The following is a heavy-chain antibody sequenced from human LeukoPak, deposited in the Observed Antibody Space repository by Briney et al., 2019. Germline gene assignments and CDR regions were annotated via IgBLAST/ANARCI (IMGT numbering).Heavy chain of an antibody. D-gene: IGHD2-21*02. CDR1: GGSLSSGGYS. J-gene: IGHJ1*01. CDR3: ARAVIGFYSGGSYRGGDYYPEYFQH. Sequence: TLSLTCVVSGGSLSSGGYSWSWIRPPPGKGLEWIGYIYRSGSTYFNPSLKSRVTIWVDRSKNQFSLKLSSVTAADTAVYYCARAVIGFYSGGSYRGGDYYPEYFQHWGQGALVTVSS. V-gene: IGHV4-30-2*01. CDR2: IYRSGST.